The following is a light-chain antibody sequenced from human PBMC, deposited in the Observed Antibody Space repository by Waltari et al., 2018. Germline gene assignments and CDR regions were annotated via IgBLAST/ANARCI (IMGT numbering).Light chain of an antibody. Sequence: EIVLTQSPGTLSLSPGERATLSCRASQSISKYLAWYQQKPGQALRLLIYHASSRAAGIPDRFSGSGSGTDFSLSISRLEPEDFAVYYCQHYESLPVTFGQGTKVEIK. V-gene: IGKV3-20*01. J-gene: IGKJ1*01. CDR1: QSISKY. CDR3: QHYESLPVT. CDR2: HAS.